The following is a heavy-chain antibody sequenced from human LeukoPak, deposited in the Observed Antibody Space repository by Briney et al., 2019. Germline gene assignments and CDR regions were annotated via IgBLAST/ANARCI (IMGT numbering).Heavy chain of an antibody. V-gene: IGHV4-30-4*08. CDR3: ARLMIVVVHFDY. Sequence: SETLSLTCTVSGGSISSGDYYWSWIRQPPGKGLEWIGYIYYSGSTYYNPSLKSRVTISVDTSKNQFSLKLSSVTAADTAVYYCARLMIVVVHFDYWGQGTLVTVSS. CDR1: GGSISSGDYY. CDR2: IYYSGST. D-gene: IGHD3-22*01. J-gene: IGHJ4*02.